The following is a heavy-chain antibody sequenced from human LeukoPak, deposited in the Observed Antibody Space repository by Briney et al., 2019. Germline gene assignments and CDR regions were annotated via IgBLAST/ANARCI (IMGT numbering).Heavy chain of an antibody. Sequence: GGSLRLSCAASGFTFDDYGMSWVRQAPGKGLEWVSGINWNGGSTGYADSVKGRLTISRDNAKNSPYLQMNSLRAEDTALYYCARGSQVNWFDPWGQGTLVTVSS. CDR1: GFTFDDYG. V-gene: IGHV3-20*04. CDR2: INWNGGST. J-gene: IGHJ5*02. CDR3: ARGSQVNWFDP.